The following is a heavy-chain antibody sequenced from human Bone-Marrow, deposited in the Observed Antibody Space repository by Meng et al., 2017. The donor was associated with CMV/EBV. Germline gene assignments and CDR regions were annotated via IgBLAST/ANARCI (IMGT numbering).Heavy chain of an antibody. CDR1: GFTFSSYS. D-gene: IGHD1-7*01. V-gene: IGHV3-21*01. Sequence: GESLKISCAASGFTFSSYSMNWVRQAPGKGLEWVSSISSSSSYIYYADSVKGRFTISRDNAKNSLYLQMNSLRAEDTAVYYCAKDPGITGTTGYFDYWGQGTLVTGSS. CDR2: ISSSSSYI. J-gene: IGHJ4*02. CDR3: AKDPGITGTTGYFDY.